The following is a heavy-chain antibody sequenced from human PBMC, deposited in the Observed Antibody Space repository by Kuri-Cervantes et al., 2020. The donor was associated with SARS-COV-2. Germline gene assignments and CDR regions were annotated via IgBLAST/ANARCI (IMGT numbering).Heavy chain of an antibody. V-gene: IGHV1-24*01. CDR1: GYTFTGYY. CDR2: FDPEDGET. J-gene: IGHJ5*02. Sequence: ASVKVSCKASGYTFTGYYMHWVRQAPGKGLEWMGGFDPEDGETIYAQKFQGRVTMTEDTSTDTAYMELSSLRSEDTAVYYCAREISIFGGLRHSFDPWGQGTLVTVSS. CDR3: AREISIFGGLRHSFDP. D-gene: IGHD3-3*01.